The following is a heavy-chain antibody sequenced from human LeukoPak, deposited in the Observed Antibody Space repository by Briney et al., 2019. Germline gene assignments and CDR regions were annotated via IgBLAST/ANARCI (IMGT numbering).Heavy chain of an antibody. Sequence: SETLSLTCTVSGGSISSYYWSWIQQPAGKGLEWIGRIYTSGSTNYNPSLKSRVTMSVDTSKNQFSLKLSSVTAADTAVYYCARREVVERYYFDYWGQGTLVTVSS. CDR3: ARREVVERYYFDY. J-gene: IGHJ4*02. CDR1: GGSISSYY. V-gene: IGHV4-4*07. D-gene: IGHD1-1*01. CDR2: IYTSGST.